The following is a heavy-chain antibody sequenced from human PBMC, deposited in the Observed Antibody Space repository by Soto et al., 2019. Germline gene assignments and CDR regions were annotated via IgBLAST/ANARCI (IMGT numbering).Heavy chain of an antibody. D-gene: IGHD2-2*01. CDR3: ARTLGPAALYYYYGMDV. CDR1: GYTFTSYA. V-gene: IGHV1-3*01. Sequence: ASVKVSCKASGYTFTSYAMHWVRQAPGQRLEWMGWINAGNGNTKYSQKFQGRVTITRDTSASTAYMELSSLRSEDTAVYYCARTLGPAALYYYYGMDVWGQGTTVTVSS. CDR2: INAGNGNT. J-gene: IGHJ6*02.